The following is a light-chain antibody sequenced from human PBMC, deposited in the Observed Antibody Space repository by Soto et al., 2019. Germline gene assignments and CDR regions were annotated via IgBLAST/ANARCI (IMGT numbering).Light chain of an antibody. V-gene: IGLV2-14*01. J-gene: IGLJ1*01. CDR3: SSYSSTTSYV. Sequence: QSALTQPASVSGSPGQSITISCTGTTSDIGGYNFVSWYQQEPGKAPKLMIYDVSNRPSGVSDRFSGSKSGSTASLTISGLQAEDGADYYCSSYSSTTSYVFGAGTKVTVL. CDR2: DVS. CDR1: TSDIGGYNF.